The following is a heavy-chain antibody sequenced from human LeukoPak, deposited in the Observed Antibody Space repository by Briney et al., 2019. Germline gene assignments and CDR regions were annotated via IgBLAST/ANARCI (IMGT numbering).Heavy chain of an antibody. CDR1: GGSFSCYY. Sequence: ETLSLTCAVYGGSFSCYYWSWIRQPPGKGLEWIGEINHSGSTNYNPSLKSRVTISVDTSKNQFSLKLSSVTAADTAVYYCARLAQDGYLLHDAFDIWGQGTMVTVSS. J-gene: IGHJ3*02. CDR2: INHSGST. CDR3: ARLAQDGYLLHDAFDI. D-gene: IGHD5-24*01. V-gene: IGHV4-34*01.